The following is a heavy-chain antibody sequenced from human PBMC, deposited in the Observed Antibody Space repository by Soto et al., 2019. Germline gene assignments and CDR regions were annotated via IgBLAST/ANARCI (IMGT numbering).Heavy chain of an antibody. J-gene: IGHJ5*02. CDR1: GGSISSSNW. Sequence: PSDTLSLTCGVSGGSISSSNWWSWVRQPPGKGLEWIGEIYHSGSTNYNPSLKSRVTISVDKSKNQFSLKLSSVTAADTAVYYCARAFSIVVPPGGVNDWFDPWGQGTLVTVSS. CDR3: ARAFSIVVPPGGVNDWFDP. D-gene: IGHD2-21*01. V-gene: IGHV4-4*02. CDR2: IYHSGST.